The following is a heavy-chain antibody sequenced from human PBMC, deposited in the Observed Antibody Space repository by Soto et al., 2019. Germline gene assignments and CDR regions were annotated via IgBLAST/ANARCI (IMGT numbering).Heavy chain of an antibody. V-gene: IGHV4-30-4*01. CDR1: VGSISSGDYY. D-gene: IGHD6-6*01. Sequence: QVQLQESGPGLVKPSQTLSLTCTVSVGSISSGDYYWSWIRHPPGKGLEWIGYIYYSGTTYYNPSLKIRVTITVDTAKNQFSLKLSSVTAAATAVYYCAIDDFGSSSYFDYWCQGTLFTVSA. J-gene: IGHJ4*02. CDR3: AIDDFGSSSYFDY. CDR2: IYYSGTT.